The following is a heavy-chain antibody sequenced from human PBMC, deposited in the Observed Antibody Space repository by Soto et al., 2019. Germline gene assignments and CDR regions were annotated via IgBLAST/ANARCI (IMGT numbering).Heavy chain of an antibody. V-gene: IGHV3-30-3*01. CDR3: ARGTAGELLDY. CDR1: GFTTPSGFTFSYYP. J-gene: IGHJ4*02. Sequence: QVQLVESGGGVVQPGTSLRLSCAASGFTTPSGFTFSYYPMHWVRQAPGKGLEWVAVISYDGTNKNYADSVKGRFTISRDNSQNTVSLEMNSLGVDDTAVYYCARGTAGELLDYWGQGTLVTVSS. CDR2: ISYDGTNK. D-gene: IGHD3-10*01.